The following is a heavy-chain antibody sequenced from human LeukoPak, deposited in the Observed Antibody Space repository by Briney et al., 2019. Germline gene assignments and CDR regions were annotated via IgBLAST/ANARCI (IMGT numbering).Heavy chain of an antibody. D-gene: IGHD4-23*01. V-gene: IGHV3-21*01. CDR3: ARENYGGNYHDAFDI. CDR2: ISSSSSYI. CDR1: GFTFSSYS. J-gene: IGHJ3*02. Sequence: GGSLRLSCAASGFTFSSYSMNWVRQAPGKGLEWVSSISSSSSYIYYADSVKGRFTISRDNAKNSLYLQMNSLRAEDTAVYYCARENYGGNYHDAFDIWGRGTMVTVSS.